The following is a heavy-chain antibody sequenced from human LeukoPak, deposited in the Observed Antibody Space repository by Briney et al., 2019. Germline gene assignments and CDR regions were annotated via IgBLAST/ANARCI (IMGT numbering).Heavy chain of an antibody. J-gene: IGHJ4*02. CDR3: ARDESGIAARPFELSLSGYYFDY. V-gene: IGHV3-7*01. CDR2: IKQDGSEK. CDR1: GFTFSSYW. Sequence: GGSLRLSCAASGFTFSSYWMSWVRQAPGKGREWVANIKQDGSEKYYVDSVKGRFTISRDNAKNSLYLQMNSLRAEDTAVYYCARDESGIAARPFELSLSGYYFDYWGQGTLVTVSS. D-gene: IGHD6-6*01.